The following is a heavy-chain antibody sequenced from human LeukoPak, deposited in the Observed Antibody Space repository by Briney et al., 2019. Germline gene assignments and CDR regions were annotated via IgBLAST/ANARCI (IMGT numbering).Heavy chain of an antibody. V-gene: IGHV4-59*01. CDR3: ARGLAARPYYYYYYYMDV. Sequence: SETLSLTCTVSGGSISSYYWSWIRQPPGKGLEWIGYIYYSGSTNYNPSLKSRVTISVDTSKNQFSLKLSSVTAADTAVYYCARGLAARPYYYYYYYMDVWGKGTTVTVSS. D-gene: IGHD6-6*01. J-gene: IGHJ6*03. CDR1: GGSISSYY. CDR2: IYYSGST.